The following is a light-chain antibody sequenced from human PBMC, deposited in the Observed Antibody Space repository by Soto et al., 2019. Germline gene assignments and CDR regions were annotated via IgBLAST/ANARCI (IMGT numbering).Light chain of an antibody. V-gene: IGKV3-15*01. J-gene: IGKJ1*01. CDR2: GAS. Sequence: ELVMTQSPATLSVSPGERATLSCRASQSINNNLAWYQQKPGQAPRLLIHGASTRATGIPARISGSGSGTEFTLTISSLQSEDFAVYYCQQYNNWPWTFGQGTKV. CDR3: QQYNNWPWT. CDR1: QSINNN.